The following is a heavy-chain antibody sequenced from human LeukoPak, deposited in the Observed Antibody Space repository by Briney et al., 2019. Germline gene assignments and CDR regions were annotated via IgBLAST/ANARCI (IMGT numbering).Heavy chain of an antibody. D-gene: IGHD3-22*01. CDR3: AKDQYYYYDSSGSYHGAPFEY. Sequence: GGSLRLSCAASGFTFSSYWMHWVRQAPGKGLVWVSRINTDGSSTSYADSVKGRFTISRDNAKNTLYLQMNSLRAEDTAVYYCAKDQYYYYDSSGSYHGAPFEYWGQGALVTVSA. V-gene: IGHV3-74*01. CDR2: INTDGSST. J-gene: IGHJ4*02. CDR1: GFTFSSYW.